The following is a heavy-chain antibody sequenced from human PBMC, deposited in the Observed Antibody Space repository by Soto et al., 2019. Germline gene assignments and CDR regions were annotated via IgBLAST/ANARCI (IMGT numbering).Heavy chain of an antibody. CDR2: IDPGDTYA. CDR3: ARIYCTTTPCDCWLDH. CDR1: GYTFTTFW. V-gene: IGHV5-10-1*01. Sequence: GESLKISCTGFGYTFTTFWISWVRQMPGKGLEGMGRIDPGDTYATHSPAFQGHAIISATKATSTAYLQWSRLKASYPAMYFCARIYCTTTPCDCWLDHWGQGTLVTVSS. J-gene: IGHJ5*02. D-gene: IGHD2-8*01.